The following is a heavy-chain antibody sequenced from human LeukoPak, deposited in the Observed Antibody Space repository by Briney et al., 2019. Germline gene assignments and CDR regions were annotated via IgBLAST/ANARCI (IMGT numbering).Heavy chain of an antibody. CDR1: GGSISSYY. J-gene: IGHJ3*02. Sequence: SETLSLTCTVSGGSISSYYWSWIRQPPGKGLEWIGYIYYSGSTNYNPSLKSRVTISVDTSKNQFSLKLSSVTAADTAVYYCARDPPYCGGDCYEGDAFDIWGQGTMVTVSS. D-gene: IGHD2-21*02. CDR2: IYYSGST. CDR3: ARDPPYCGGDCYEGDAFDI. V-gene: IGHV4-59*12.